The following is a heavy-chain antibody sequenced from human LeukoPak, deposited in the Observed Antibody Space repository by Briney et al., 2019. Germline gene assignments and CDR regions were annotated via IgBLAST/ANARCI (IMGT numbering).Heavy chain of an antibody. CDR3: AKEGTIFGVVIMNGMDV. D-gene: IGHD3-3*01. J-gene: IGHJ6*02. Sequence: GGSLRLSCAASGFTFSSYAMSWVRQAPGKGLEWVSAISGRGGSTYYADSVKGRFTISRDNSKNTLYLQMNSLRAEDTAVYYCAKEGTIFGVVIMNGMDVWGQGTTVTVSS. V-gene: IGHV3-23*01. CDR1: GFTFSSYA. CDR2: ISGRGGST.